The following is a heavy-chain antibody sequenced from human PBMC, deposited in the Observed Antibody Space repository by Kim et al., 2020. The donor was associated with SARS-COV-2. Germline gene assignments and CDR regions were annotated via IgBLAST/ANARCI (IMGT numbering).Heavy chain of an antibody. J-gene: IGHJ4*02. Sequence: ASVKVSCKASGYTFTSYYMHWVRQAPGQGLEWMGIINPSGGGTSYAQKFQGRVTMTRDTSTSTVYMELSSLRSEDTAVYYCARVGVPLAVAGPPYYFDYWGEGALPTVSS. D-gene: IGHD6-19*01. CDR3: ARVGVPLAVAGPPYYFDY. CDR1: GYTFTSYY. CDR2: INPSGGGT. V-gene: IGHV1-46*01.